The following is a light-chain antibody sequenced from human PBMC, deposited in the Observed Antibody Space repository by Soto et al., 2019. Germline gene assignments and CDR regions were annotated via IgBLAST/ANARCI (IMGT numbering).Light chain of an antibody. J-gene: IGKJ3*01. CDR1: QSISSDY. V-gene: IGKV3-20*01. CDR3: QHYGNSPPSVT. Sequence: EVVLTQSPDTLSLSPWERATLSCRASQSISSDYLVWYQQKPGQAPRLLIYGASSRATGIPDRFSGSGSGTDFTLTINRLEPEDFAVYYCQHYGNSPPSVTFGPGTKVDIK. CDR2: GAS.